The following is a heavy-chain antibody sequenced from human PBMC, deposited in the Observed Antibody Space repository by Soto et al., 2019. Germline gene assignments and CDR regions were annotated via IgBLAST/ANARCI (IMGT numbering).Heavy chain of an antibody. CDR1: GGSIDSYY. CDR2: IYSSGST. V-gene: IGHV4-4*07. Sequence: QVQLQESGPGLVKPSETLSLTCTVSGGSIDSYYWSWIRQSAGKGLEWIGRIYSSGSTNYNPSLNSRVTMSGGTSKNQFSLRLSSVTAADTAVYYCARDRGDYGSADYWGQGTLVTVSS. J-gene: IGHJ4*02. D-gene: IGHD3-10*01. CDR3: ARDRGDYGSADY.